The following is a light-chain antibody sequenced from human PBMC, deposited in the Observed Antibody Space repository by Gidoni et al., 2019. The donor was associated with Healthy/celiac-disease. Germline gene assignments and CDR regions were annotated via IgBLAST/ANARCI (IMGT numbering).Light chain of an antibody. V-gene: IGKV3-20*01. Sequence: EIVLTQSPGTLSLSPGERATLPCRASQSVSSSYLAWYQQKPGQAPRLLIYGASSRATRIPDRFSGSGSGTDFTLTISRLEPEDFAVYYCQQYGSSLPLTFGGGTKVEIK. J-gene: IGKJ4*01. CDR2: GAS. CDR3: QQYGSSLPLT. CDR1: QSVSSSY.